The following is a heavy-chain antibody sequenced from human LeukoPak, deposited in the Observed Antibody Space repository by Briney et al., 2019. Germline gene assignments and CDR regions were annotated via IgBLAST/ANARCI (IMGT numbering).Heavy chain of an antibody. J-gene: IGHJ6*03. CDR1: GGSLSSSSYY. D-gene: IGHD6-13*01. V-gene: IGHV4-39*01. Sequence: PSETPSLPCTVSGGSLSSSSYYWGWVRQPPRKGLGWVGGSYYSGSTYYNPSLKSRVTISVDTSKNQFSLKLSSVTAADTAVYYCASIAAADYYYYYYMDVWGKGTTVTVSS. CDR2: SYYSGST. CDR3: ASIAAADYYYYYYMDV.